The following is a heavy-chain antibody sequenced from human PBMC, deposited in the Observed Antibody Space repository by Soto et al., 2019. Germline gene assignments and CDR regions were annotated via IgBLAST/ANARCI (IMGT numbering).Heavy chain of an antibody. CDR2: ISYDGSNK. D-gene: IGHD3-3*01. Sequence: PGGSLRLSCAASGFTFSSYAMHWVRQAPGKGLEWVAVISYDGSNKYYADSVKGRFTISRDNSKNTLYLQMNSLRAEDTAVYYCARDRNDFWSGYYTSPWFDPWGQGTLVTVSS. V-gene: IGHV3-30-3*01. CDR1: GFTFSSYA. CDR3: ARDRNDFWSGYYTSPWFDP. J-gene: IGHJ5*02.